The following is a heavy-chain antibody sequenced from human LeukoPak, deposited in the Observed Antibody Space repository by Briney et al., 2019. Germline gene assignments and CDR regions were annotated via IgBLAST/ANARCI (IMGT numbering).Heavy chain of an antibody. Sequence: SETLFLTCTVSGGSISSYYWSWIRQPPGKGLEWIGYIYYSGSTNYNPSLKSRVTISVDTSKNQFSLKLSSVTAADTAVYYCARVGSYYAFDIWGQGTMVTVSS. V-gene: IGHV4-59*01. CDR1: GGSISSYY. CDR3: ARVGSYYAFDI. J-gene: IGHJ3*02. D-gene: IGHD1-26*01. CDR2: IYYSGST.